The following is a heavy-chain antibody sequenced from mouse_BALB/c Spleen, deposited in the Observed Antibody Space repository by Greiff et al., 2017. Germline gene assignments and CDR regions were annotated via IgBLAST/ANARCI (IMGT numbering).Heavy chain of an antibody. CDR3: ARRGSYWYFDV. V-gene: IGHV5-6-5*01. Sequence: EVKVVESGGGLVKPGGSLKLSCAASGFTFSSYAMSWVRQTPEKRLEWVAPISSGGSTYYPDSVKGRFTISRDNARNILYLQMSSLRSEDTAMYYCARRGSYWYFDVWGAGTTVTVSS. J-gene: IGHJ1*01. CDR1: GFTFSSYA. D-gene: IGHD1-1*01. CDR2: ISSGGST.